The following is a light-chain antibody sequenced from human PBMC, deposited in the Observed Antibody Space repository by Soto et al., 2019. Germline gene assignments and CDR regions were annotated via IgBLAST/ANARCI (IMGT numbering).Light chain of an antibody. CDR1: QGISSY. Sequence: AIRMTQSPSSFSASTGDRVTITCRASQGISSYLAWYQQKPGKAPKLLIYAASTLQSGVPSRFSGSGSGTDFTLTISCLQSEDFATYYCQQYYSYPRTFGQGSIV. V-gene: IGKV1-8*01. CDR2: AAS. CDR3: QQYYSYPRT. J-gene: IGKJ1*01.